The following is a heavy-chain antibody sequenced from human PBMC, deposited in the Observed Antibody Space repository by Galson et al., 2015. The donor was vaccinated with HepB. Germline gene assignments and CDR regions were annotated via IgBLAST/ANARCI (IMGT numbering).Heavy chain of an antibody. CDR1: GFTFSSYW. J-gene: IGHJ4*02. Sequence: SLRLSCAASGFTFSSYWMSWVRQAPGKGLEWVGRIKSKTDGGTTDYAAPVKGRFTISRDDSKNTLYLQMNSLKTEDTAVYYCTADSPRRGYFGPDYWGQGTLVTVSS. D-gene: IGHD3-22*01. V-gene: IGHV3-15*01. CDR3: TADSPRRGYFGPDY. CDR2: IKSKTDGGTT.